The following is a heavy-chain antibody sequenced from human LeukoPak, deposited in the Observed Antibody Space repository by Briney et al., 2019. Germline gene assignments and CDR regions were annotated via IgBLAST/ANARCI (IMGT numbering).Heavy chain of an antibody. CDR2: ISSSSSTI. V-gene: IGHV3-48*01. J-gene: IGHJ4*02. CDR3: ANPMYYYGSGSTDY. Sequence: PGGSLRLSCAASGFTFSSYSMNWVRQAPGKGLEWVSYISSSSSTIYYADSVKGRFTISRDNSKNTLYLQMNSLRAEDTAVYYCANPMYYYGSGSTDYWGQGTQVTVSS. D-gene: IGHD3-10*01. CDR1: GFTFSSYS.